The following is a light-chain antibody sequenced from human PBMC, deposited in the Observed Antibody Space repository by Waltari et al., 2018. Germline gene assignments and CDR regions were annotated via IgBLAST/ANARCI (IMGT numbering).Light chain of an antibody. CDR1: SSNLGAGYD. CDR2: GIT. Sequence: QSVLTQPPSVSGAPGQRVTISCTGSSSNLGAGYDVHWYRQLPGTAPKVLIYGITNRPSGVPDRFSGSKSGTSASLAITGLQPEDEADYYCQSYDKSLSGFVFGTGTKVTVL. J-gene: IGLJ1*01. V-gene: IGLV1-40*01. CDR3: QSYDKSLSGFV.